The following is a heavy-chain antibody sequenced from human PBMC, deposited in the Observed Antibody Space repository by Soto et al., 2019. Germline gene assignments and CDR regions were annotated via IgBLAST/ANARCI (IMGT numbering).Heavy chain of an antibody. CDR3: ARAVTGTINWFDP. Sequence: ASVKVSCKAPGGTFSSYSISWVRQAPGGGLGWMGGIIPICGTANYAQKFQGRVTITADESTSTAYMELSSLISEDTAVYYGARAVTGTINWFDPWGQGTLVTVSS. CDR2: IIPICGTA. J-gene: IGHJ5*02. CDR1: GGTFSSYS. V-gene: IGHV1-69*13. D-gene: IGHD1-7*01.